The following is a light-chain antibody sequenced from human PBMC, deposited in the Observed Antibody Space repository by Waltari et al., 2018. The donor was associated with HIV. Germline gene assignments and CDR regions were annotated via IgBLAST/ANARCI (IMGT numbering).Light chain of an antibody. V-gene: IGKV2D-29*01. CDR2: QVS. CDR3: MQSLQPPPT. CDR1: QSLTHSQGKTY. Sequence: EIVLTQARPSLSVTPGQAAPKPHEYTQSLTHSQGKTYLYWYQQKPGKPPQLLIYQVSTRYSGVPDRFSGSGTWPFFTFRISRVEPEDAATYYCMQSLQPPPTFGQGTRVDIK. J-gene: IGKJ2*01.